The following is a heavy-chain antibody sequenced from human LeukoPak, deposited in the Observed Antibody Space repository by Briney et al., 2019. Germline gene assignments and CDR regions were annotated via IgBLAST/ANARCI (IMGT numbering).Heavy chain of an antibody. Sequence: GGSLRLSCAASGFTFSSYAMHWVRQAPGKGLEWVAVISYDGSNKYYADSVKGRFTISRDNSKNTLYLQMNSLRAEDTAVYYCARPKSTIFGVVIRHPRGRAFDIWGQGTMVTVSS. CDR1: GFTFSSYA. J-gene: IGHJ3*02. CDR3: ARPKSTIFGVVIRHPRGRAFDI. V-gene: IGHV3-30-3*01. D-gene: IGHD3-3*01. CDR2: ISYDGSNK.